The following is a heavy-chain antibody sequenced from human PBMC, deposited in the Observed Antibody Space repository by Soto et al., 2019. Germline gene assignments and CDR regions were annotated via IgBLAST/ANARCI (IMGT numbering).Heavy chain of an antibody. J-gene: IGHJ4*02. CDR3: SSRRGGYDPHLRY. Sequence: PSETLSLTCTVSGGSISSGDYFWSWIRQPTGKGLEWIGYIYYSGSTYYNPSLKSRVTISVDTSKNQFSLQLNSVTAANHAVYYCSSRRGGYDPHLRYWGQGTLVTVSS. CDR1: GGSISSGDYF. CDR2: IYYSGST. D-gene: IGHD3-16*01. V-gene: IGHV4-30-4*01.